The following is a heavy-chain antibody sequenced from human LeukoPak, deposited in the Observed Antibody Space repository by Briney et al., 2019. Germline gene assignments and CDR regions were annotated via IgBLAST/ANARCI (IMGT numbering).Heavy chain of an antibody. CDR3: AREFSDGLREGDY. CDR1: AYSFTGYY. Sequence: GASVKVSCKASAYSFTGYYMHWVRQAPGQGLEWMGWINPNSGGTNYAQKFQGRVTMTTDTSISTAYMELSRLRSDDTAVYYCAREFSDGLREGDYWGQGTLVTVSS. J-gene: IGHJ4*02. D-gene: IGHD2/OR15-2a*01. V-gene: IGHV1-2*02. CDR2: INPNSGGT.